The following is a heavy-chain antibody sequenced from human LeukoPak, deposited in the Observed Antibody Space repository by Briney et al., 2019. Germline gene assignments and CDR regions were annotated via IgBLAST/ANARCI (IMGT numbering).Heavy chain of an antibody. V-gene: IGHV3-21*01. CDR1: GFTFSSYN. CDR3: ATLGYCSSTSCTNYYYYMDV. Sequence: GGSLRLSCAVSGFTFSSYNMNWVRQAPGKGLEWVSSITSSSRYIYYADSVKGRFTISRDNAKNSLYLQMNSLRAEDTAVYYCATLGYCSSTSCTNYYYYMDVWGKGTTVTISS. J-gene: IGHJ6*03. D-gene: IGHD2-2*01. CDR2: ITSSSRYI.